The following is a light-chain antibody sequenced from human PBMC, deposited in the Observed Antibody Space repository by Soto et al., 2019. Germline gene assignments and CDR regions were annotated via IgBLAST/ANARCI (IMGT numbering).Light chain of an antibody. V-gene: IGLV2-11*01. Sequence: QSALTQPRSVSGSPGQSVTISCTGTSTDVGGYNYVSWYQQHPGKVPKLMLYDVSKRPSGVPDRFSGSKSGNTASLTISGLQAEDEFVYYCCSYAGRDTLYVFGSGTKGTVL. J-gene: IGLJ1*01. CDR2: DVS. CDR1: STDVGGYNY. CDR3: CSYAGRDTLYV.